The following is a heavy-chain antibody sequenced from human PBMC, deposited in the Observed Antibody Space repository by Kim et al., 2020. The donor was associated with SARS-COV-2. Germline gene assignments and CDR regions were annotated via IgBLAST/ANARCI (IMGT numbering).Heavy chain of an antibody. J-gene: IGHJ4*02. CDR3: ARGALWWNEDSGFDY. D-gene: IGHD3-10*01. V-gene: IGHV4-59*01. CDR1: GGSISSYY. Sequence: SETLSLTCTVSGGSISSYYWSWIRQPPGKGLEWIGYIYYSGSTNYNPTLKSRVTISVDTSNNQFSLKLSYVTATDTAGYYCARGALWWNEDSGFDYLGQGTLVTVSS. CDR2: IYYSGST.